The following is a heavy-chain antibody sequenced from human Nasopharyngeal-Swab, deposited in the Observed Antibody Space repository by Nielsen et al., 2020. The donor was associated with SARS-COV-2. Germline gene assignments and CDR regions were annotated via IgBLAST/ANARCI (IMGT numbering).Heavy chain of an antibody. CDR1: GFTFSSYA. CDR2: ISGSGDNR. J-gene: IGHJ6*02. CDR3: ARDLVGVTGEYYYYYGMDV. D-gene: IGHD7-27*01. Sequence: GESLKISCAASGFTFSSYAMSWVRQVPGKGLEWVSGISGSGDNRYYAASVKGRFTISRDNSKDTLYLQMNSLRAEDTAVYYCARDLVGVTGEYYYYYGMDVWGQGTTVTVSS. V-gene: IGHV3-23*01.